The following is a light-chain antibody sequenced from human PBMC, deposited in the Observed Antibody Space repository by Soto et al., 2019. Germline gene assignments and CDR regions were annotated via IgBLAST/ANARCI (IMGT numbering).Light chain of an antibody. Sequence: QSALTQPPSASGSPGQSVTISCTGTGSGIGGYNFVSWYQQRPGKVPKLIIYEVNKRPSGVPDRFSGSKSGNTASLTVSGLQADDEADYYCSSYAGTNNRYVFGTGTKLTVL. CDR3: SSYAGTNNRYV. V-gene: IGLV2-8*01. J-gene: IGLJ1*01. CDR1: GSGIGGYNF. CDR2: EVN.